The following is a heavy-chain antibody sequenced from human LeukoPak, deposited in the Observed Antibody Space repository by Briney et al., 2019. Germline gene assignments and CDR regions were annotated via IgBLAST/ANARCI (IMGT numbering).Heavy chain of an antibody. CDR1: GFTFNSYV. CDR2: ISSSGTYI. CDR3: VRDRGSYRPIDY. J-gene: IGHJ4*02. Sequence: TGGSLRLSCAASGFTFNSYVMAWVRQAPGEGLEWVSSISSSGTYIYYRDSVKGRFTISRDNAENSLYLEMNSLRVEDTAIYYCVRDRGSYRPIDYWGQGTLVTVSS. D-gene: IGHD1-26*01. V-gene: IGHV3-21*01.